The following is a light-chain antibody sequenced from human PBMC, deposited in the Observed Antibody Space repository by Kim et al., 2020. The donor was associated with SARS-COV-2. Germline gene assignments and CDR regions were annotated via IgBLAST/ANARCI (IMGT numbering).Light chain of an antibody. V-gene: IGKV3D-11*01. CDR2: DAS. CDR3: QQRTTWLT. Sequence: APRLIMYDASSRAPGIPARFSGSGPVTDFTLTIYSLEPEDDAVYYCQQRTTWLTFGGGTKVDTK. J-gene: IGKJ4*01.